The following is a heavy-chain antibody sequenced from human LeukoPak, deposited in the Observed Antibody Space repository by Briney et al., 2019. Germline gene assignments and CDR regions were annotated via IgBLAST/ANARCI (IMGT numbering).Heavy chain of an antibody. Sequence: PGGSLRLSCAGGFTFSDYSMSWIRQPPGKGLEWIGEINHSGNTNYNPSLKSRVTISVDTSKKQFSLKLSSVTAADTAVYYCAGTGWYFDYWGQGTLVTVPS. CDR2: INHSGNT. CDR1: GFTFSDYS. V-gene: IGHV4-34*08. J-gene: IGHJ4*02. D-gene: IGHD1-14*01. CDR3: AGTGWYFDY.